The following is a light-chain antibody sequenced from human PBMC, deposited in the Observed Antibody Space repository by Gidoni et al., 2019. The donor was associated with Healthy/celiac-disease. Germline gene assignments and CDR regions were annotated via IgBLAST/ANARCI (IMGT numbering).Light chain of an antibody. J-gene: IGKJ5*01. Sequence: DIQMTQSPSSLSASVGDRVTITCRASQSISSYLNWYQQKPVKAPKLLIYAASSLQSGVPSRFSGSASGTDFTLTISSLPPEDFATYYCQQTYSTPFTFGQGTRLEIK. CDR3: QQTYSTPFT. V-gene: IGKV1-39*01. CDR1: QSISSY. CDR2: AAS.